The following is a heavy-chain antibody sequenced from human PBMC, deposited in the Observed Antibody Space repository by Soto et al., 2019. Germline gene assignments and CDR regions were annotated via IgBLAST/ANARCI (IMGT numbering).Heavy chain of an antibody. CDR1: GGSINNYY. J-gene: IGHJ4*02. CDR3: VRANYFDF. Sequence: PSETLSLTCTVSGGSINNYYWSWIRQPPGKGLEWVGSIYYRGSANNNPSLKSRLTISVDTSKNQFSLKLSSVTAADTAIYYCVRANYFDFWGQGTLVTVSS. V-gene: IGHV4-59*01. CDR2: IYYRGSA.